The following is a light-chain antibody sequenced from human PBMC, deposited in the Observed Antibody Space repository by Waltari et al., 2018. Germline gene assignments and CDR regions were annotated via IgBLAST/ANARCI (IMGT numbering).Light chain of an antibody. CDR1: QIVTSN. V-gene: IGKV3-15*01. CDR2: GAS. J-gene: IGKJ2*01. CDR3: HQYNDWPPEDT. Sequence: IVMTQSPATLSVFPGEEAILSCRASQIVTSNVAWYQQKPGQPPRLLIYGASNRAPGVPHRFLGSGAGTDFTLTISSPQSEDSAVYFCHQYNDWPPEDTFGQGTKLEIK.